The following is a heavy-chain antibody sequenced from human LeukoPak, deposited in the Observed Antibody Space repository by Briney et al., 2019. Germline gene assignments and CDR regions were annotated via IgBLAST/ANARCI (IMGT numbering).Heavy chain of an antibody. D-gene: IGHD3-3*01. CDR1: GGTFSSYA. CDR2: IIPIFGTA. J-gene: IGHJ6*04. Sequence: ASVKVSCKASGGTFSSYAISWVRQAPGQGLEWMGGIIPIFGTANYAQKFQGRVTITADESTSTAYMELSSLRAEDTAVYYCAKDRITVFGVVPDVWGKGTTVIVSS. CDR3: AKDRITVFGVVPDV. V-gene: IGHV1-69*13.